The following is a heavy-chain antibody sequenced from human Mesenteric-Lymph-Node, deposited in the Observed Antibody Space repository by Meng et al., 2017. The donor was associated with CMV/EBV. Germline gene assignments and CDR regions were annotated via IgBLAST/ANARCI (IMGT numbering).Heavy chain of an antibody. CDR2: IRYDGSNK. CDR1: GFTFDDYD. CDR3: ARDLSGSYRGGYFDY. Sequence: GESLKISCAASGFTFDDYDMHWIRQAPGKGLEWVAFIRYDGSNKYYADSVKGRFTISRDNSKNTLYLQMNSLRAEDTAVYYCARDLSGSYRGGYFDYWGQGTLVTVSS. J-gene: IGHJ4*01. D-gene: IGHD1-26*01. V-gene: IGHV3-30*02.